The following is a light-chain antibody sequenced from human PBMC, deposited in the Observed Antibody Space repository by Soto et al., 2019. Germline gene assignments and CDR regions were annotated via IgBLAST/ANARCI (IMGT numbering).Light chain of an antibody. J-gene: IGKJ1*01. V-gene: IGKV3-15*01. CDR2: GAS. CDR1: QSVSSN. Sequence: EIVMTPSPATLSVSPGERANLSCRASQSVSSNLAWYQQKPGQAPRLLIYGASTRATGIPARFSGSGSGTEFTLTISSLQPDDFATYYCQQYSSYWTFGQGTKVDIK. CDR3: QQYSSYWT.